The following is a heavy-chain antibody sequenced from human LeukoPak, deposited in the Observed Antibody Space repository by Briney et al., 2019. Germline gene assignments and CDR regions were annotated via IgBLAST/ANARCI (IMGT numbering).Heavy chain of an antibody. CDR1: GGSFSGYY. V-gene: IGHV4-34*01. CDR2: INHSGST. D-gene: IGHD2-2*01. CDR3: ARGLVVPAAMHSGMDV. J-gene: IGHJ6*02. Sequence: PSETLSLTCAVYGGSFSGYYWSWIRQPPGKGLEWVGEINHSGSTNYNPSLKSRVTISVDTSKNQFSLKLSSVTAADTAVYYCARGLVVPAAMHSGMDVWGQGTTVTVSS.